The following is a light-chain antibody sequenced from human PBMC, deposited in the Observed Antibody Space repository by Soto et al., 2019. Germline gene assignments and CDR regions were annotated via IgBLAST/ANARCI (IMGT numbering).Light chain of an antibody. Sequence: ILLTQSPSSLSASIGDRVTITCQASQDISNYLNWYQQKPGKVPKLLIYDASNLEGGVPSRFSGSGSGTEFTLTISGLQPEDIATYYCQQNDYLLSFGGGTKVDNK. CDR2: DAS. CDR1: QDISNY. V-gene: IGKV1-33*01. CDR3: QQNDYLLS. J-gene: IGKJ4*01.